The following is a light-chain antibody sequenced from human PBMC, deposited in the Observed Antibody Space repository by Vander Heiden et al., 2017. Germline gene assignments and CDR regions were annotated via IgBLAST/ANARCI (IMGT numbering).Light chain of an antibody. CDR1: QSVSSSY. Sequence: IVLTQSPGTLSLSPGERATLSCRASQSVSSSYLAWYQQKPGQAPRLLIYGASSRATGIPDRFSGSGSRTDFTPTISRLEPEDVAVYYCQQNSSSPTFGGGTKVEIK. J-gene: IGKJ4*01. CDR3: QQNSSSPT. V-gene: IGKV3-20*01. CDR2: GAS.